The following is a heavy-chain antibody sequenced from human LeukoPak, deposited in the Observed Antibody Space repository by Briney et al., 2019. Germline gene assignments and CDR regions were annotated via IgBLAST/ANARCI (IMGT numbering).Heavy chain of an antibody. Sequence: GGSLRLSCAAYGFTFSSYCMNWVRQAPGKGLLWVSRIASDGSSTAYADSVKGRFSISRDNAKNTLYLQMNSLRVEDTAVYYCARGRPHGNDYWGQGTLVTVSS. D-gene: IGHD2-15*01. CDR2: IASDGSST. CDR1: GFTFSSYC. V-gene: IGHV3-74*01. J-gene: IGHJ4*02. CDR3: ARGRPHGNDY.